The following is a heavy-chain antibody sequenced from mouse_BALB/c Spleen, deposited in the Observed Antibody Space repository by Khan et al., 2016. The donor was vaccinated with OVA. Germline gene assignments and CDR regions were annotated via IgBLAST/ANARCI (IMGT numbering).Heavy chain of an antibody. V-gene: IGHV1S136*01. Sequence: EVQLQESGPDLVKPGASVKLSCKASGYTFTNYDMNWVKQKPGQGLEWIGEINPDSDGIRYNEKFKGKATLTADKSSSTAYMELSSLTSEDSSSFYCLRWTSNCCYSLAYCGQGTLVTVSA. CDR3: LRWTSNCCYSLAY. CDR1: GYTFTNYD. J-gene: IGHJ3*01. CDR2: INPDSDGI. D-gene: IGHD4-1*01.